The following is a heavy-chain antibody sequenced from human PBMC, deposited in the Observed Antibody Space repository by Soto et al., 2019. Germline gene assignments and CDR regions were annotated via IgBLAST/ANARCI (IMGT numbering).Heavy chain of an antibody. D-gene: IGHD2-2*02. CDR1: GGTFSSYA. J-gene: IGHJ5*02. V-gene: IGHV1-69*13. CDR2: IIPIFGTA. CDR3: AIGYCSSTSCYSGFDP. Sequence: ASVKVSCKASGGTFSSYAISWVRQAPGQGLEWMGGIIPIFGTANYAQKFQGRVTITADESTSTAYMELSSLRSEDTAVYYCAIGYCSSTSCYSGFDPWGQGTLVTVSS.